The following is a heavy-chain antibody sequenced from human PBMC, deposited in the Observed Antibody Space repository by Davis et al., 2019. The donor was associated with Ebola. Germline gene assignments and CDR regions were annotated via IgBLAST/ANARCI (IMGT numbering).Heavy chain of an antibody. CDR1: GYSFTSYW. V-gene: IGHV5-51*01. D-gene: IGHD1-26*01. CDR3: ARHQIKVGATDFYFDY. Sequence: GESLKISCKGSGYSFTSYWIGWVRQMPGKGLEWMGIIYPGDSDTRYSPSFQGQVTISADKSTSTAYLQWSSLKASDTAMYYCARHQIKVGATDFYFDYWGQGTLVTVSS. J-gene: IGHJ4*02. CDR2: IYPGDSDT.